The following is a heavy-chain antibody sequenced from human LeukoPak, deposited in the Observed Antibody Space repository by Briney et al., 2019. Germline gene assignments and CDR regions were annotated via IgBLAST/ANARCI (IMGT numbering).Heavy chain of an antibody. CDR1: GGSISGSRYY. CDR3: ASRPSVGSSSHFDY. CDR2: IYYSGST. J-gene: IGHJ4*02. D-gene: IGHD1-26*01. V-gene: IGHV4-39*01. Sequence: SETLSLTCTVSGGSISGSRYYWGWIRQPPGRGLVWIVSIYYSGSTYYNPSLKSRVTISVDTSKNQFSLKLSSVTAADTAVYYCASRPSVGSSSHFDYWGQGTLVTVSS.